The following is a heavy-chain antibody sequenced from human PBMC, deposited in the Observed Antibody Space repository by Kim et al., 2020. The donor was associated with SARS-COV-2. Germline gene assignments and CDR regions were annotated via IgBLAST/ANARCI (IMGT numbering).Heavy chain of an antibody. J-gene: IGHJ4*02. V-gene: IGHV4-31*03. Sequence: SETLSLTCTVSGGSISSGGYYWSWIRQHPGKGLEWIGYIYYSGSTYYNPSLKSRVTISVDTSKNQFSLKLSSVTAADTAVYYCARVRGVSMGRPKNEYFDYWGQGTLVTVSS. CDR3: ARVRGVSMGRPKNEYFDY. CDR1: GGSISSGGYY. CDR2: IYYSGST. D-gene: IGHD1-1*01.